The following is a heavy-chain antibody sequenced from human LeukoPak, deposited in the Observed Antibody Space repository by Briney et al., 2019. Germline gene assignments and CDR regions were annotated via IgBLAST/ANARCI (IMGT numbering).Heavy chain of an antibody. V-gene: IGHV3-74*01. CDR1: GFPFSTYW. CDR2: IPSDGSTT. CDR3: ALGLVGWYFDL. J-gene: IGHJ2*01. Sequence: PGGSLRLSCAASGFPFSTYWMHWVRQAPGKGPVWVSRIPSDGSTTTYADFVKGRLTISRDNAKNTLYLQMNSLSADDTAVYYCALGLVGWYFDLWGRGTLVTVPS. D-gene: IGHD2-15*01.